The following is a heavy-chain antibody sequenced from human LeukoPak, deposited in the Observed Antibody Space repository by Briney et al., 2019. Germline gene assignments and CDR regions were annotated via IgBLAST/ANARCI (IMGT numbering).Heavy chain of an antibody. V-gene: IGHV4-30-4*01. CDR3: ARGKQEDIVVVPAAMGFDP. D-gene: IGHD2-2*01. J-gene: IGHJ5*02. Sequence: PSETLSLTCTVSGGSISSGDYYWSWIRQPPGKGLEWIGYNYCSGSTYYNPSLKSRVTISVDTSKNQFSLKLSSVTAADTAVYYCARGKQEDIVVVPAAMGFDPWGQGTLVTVSS. CDR1: GGSISSGDYY. CDR2: NYCSGST.